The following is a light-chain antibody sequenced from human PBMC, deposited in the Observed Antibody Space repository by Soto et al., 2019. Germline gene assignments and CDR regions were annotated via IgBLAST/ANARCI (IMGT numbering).Light chain of an antibody. J-gene: IGLJ1*01. Sequence: QSVLTQPASVSGSPGQSITISCTGASTDVGAYNYVSWYQQRPGKAPKLMIYEVNNRPSGVSDRFSGSKSDNTASLTISGPQAEDEADSYCSSYTKASTYVFGSGTKATVL. CDR2: EVN. CDR1: STDVGAYNY. CDR3: SSYTKASTYV. V-gene: IGLV2-14*01.